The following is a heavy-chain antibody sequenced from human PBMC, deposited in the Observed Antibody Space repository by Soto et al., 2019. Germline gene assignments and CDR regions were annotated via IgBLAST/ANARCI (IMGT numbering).Heavy chain of an antibody. D-gene: IGHD6-19*01. J-gene: IGHJ4*02. CDR2: ISYDGSNK. Sequence: GGSLRLSCAASGFTFSSYGMHWVRQAPGKGLEWVAVISYDGSNKYYADSVKGRFTISRDNSKNTLYLQMNSLRAEDTAVYYCAKGDAWGGAYSSGWYTGPDYWGQGTLVTVSS. V-gene: IGHV3-30*18. CDR3: AKGDAWGGAYSSGWYTGPDY. CDR1: GFTFSSYG.